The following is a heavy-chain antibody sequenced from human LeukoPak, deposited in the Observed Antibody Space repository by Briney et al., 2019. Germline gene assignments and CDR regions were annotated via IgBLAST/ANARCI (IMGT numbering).Heavy chain of an antibody. Sequence: PGGSLRLSCAASGFIFNNYGMHWVRQAPGKGLEWVALMWYDGSKKYYADSVKGRFTISRDNSKNTLYLQMNSLRAEDTAVYYCARGPYYFDYWGQGTLVTVSS. V-gene: IGHV3-33*01. CDR1: GFIFNNYG. J-gene: IGHJ4*02. CDR2: MWYDGSKK. CDR3: ARGPYYFDY.